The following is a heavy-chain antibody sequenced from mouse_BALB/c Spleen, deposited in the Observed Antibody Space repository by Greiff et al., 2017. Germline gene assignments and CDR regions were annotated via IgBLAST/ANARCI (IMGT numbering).Heavy chain of an antibody. Sequence: VQLQQSGAELAKPGASVKMSCKASGYTFTSYWMHWVKQKPGQGLEWIGYINPYNDGTKYNQKFKDKTTLTADKSSSTAYMQLSSLTSEDSAVYYCARSTMITRYFDVWGAGTTVTVSS. CDR3: ARSTMITRYFDV. J-gene: IGHJ1*01. V-gene: IGHV1-7*01. CDR1: GYTFTSYW. CDR2: INPYNDGT. D-gene: IGHD2-4*01.